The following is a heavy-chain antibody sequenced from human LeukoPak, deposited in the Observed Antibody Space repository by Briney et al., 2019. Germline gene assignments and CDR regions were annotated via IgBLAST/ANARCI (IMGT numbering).Heavy chain of an antibody. CDR3: ARGIVVVPAAMENWFDP. CDR1: GYTFTGYY. Sequence: ASVKVSCKASGYTFTGYYMYWVRQAPGQGLEWMGWINPNSGGTNYAQKFQGRVTMTRDTSISTAYMELSRLRSDDTAVYYCARGIVVVPAAMENWFDPWGQGTLVTVSS. D-gene: IGHD2-2*01. CDR2: INPNSGGT. V-gene: IGHV1-2*02. J-gene: IGHJ5*02.